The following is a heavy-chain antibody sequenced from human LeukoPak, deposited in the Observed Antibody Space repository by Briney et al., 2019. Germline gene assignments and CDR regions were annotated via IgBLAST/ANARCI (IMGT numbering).Heavy chain of an antibody. D-gene: IGHD1-26*01. CDR1: GVSISSSNSY. Sequence: SETLSLTCSVSGVSISSSNSYWSWIRQPPGKGLEWIGEINHSGSANYNPSLKSRVTISVDTSKNQFSLKLSSVTAADTAVYYCATTGGSSEQHNWFDPWGQGTLVTVSS. CDR3: ATTGGSSEQHNWFDP. V-gene: IGHV4-39*07. CDR2: INHSGSA. J-gene: IGHJ5*02.